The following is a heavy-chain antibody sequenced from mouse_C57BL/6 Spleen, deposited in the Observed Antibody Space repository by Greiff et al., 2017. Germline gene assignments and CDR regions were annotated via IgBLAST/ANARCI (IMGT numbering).Heavy chain of an antibody. Sequence: QVQLQQPGAELVRPGSSVKLSCKASGYTFTSYWMHWVKQRPIQGLEWIGNIDPSDSETHYNQKFKDKATLTVDKSSSTAYMQLISLTSEDSAVYFCATYGSSYSLYWYFDVWGTGTTVTVSS. CDR2: IDPSDSET. V-gene: IGHV1-52*01. CDR3: ATYGSSYSLYWYFDV. J-gene: IGHJ1*03. CDR1: GYTFTSYW. D-gene: IGHD1-1*01.